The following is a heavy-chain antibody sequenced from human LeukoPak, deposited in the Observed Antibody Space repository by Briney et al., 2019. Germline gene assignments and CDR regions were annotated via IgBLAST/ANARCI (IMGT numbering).Heavy chain of an antibody. D-gene: IGHD3-16*01. V-gene: IGHV1-18*01. Sequence: GASVKVSCKASGYTFTSYGISWVRQAPGQGLEWMGWISAYNGNTNYAQKLQGRVTMTTDTSTSIAYMELRSLRSDDTAVYYCARVVWVTPAREMDVWGQGTTVTVSS. J-gene: IGHJ6*02. CDR2: ISAYNGNT. CDR3: ARVVWVTPAREMDV. CDR1: GYTFTSYG.